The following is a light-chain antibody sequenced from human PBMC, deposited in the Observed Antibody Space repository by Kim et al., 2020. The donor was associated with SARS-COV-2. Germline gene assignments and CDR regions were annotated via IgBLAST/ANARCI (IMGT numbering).Light chain of an antibody. J-gene: IGLJ2*01. V-gene: IGLV3-19*01. CDR3: SSRDSSGNPV. Sequence: SSELTQDPAVSVALGQTVRITCQGDSLRSYFASWYQQEPGQAPILVIYGKNNRPSGIPDRFSGSSSGNTASLTITGAQAEDEADYYCSSRDSSGNPVFGG. CDR1: SLRSYF. CDR2: GKN.